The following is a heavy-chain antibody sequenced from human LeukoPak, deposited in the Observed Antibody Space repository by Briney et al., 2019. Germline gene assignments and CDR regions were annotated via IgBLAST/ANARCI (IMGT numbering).Heavy chain of an antibody. D-gene: IGHD5-24*01. V-gene: IGHV4-59*13. CDR2: IYYSGST. J-gene: IGHJ4*02. CDR1: GGSISRYY. Sequence: SETLSLTCTVSGGSISRYYWRWIRQPPGKGLEWIGYIYYSGSTNYNPSLKSRVTLSVDTSKNQFSLKLSSVTAADTAVYYCARGAMTTTSTFDYWGQGTLVTVSS. CDR3: ARGAMTTTSTFDY.